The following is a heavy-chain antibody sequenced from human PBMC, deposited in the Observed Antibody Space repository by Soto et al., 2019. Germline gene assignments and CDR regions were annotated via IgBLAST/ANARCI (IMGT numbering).Heavy chain of an antibody. CDR2: IYYSGST. CDR1: GGSISSSSYY. D-gene: IGHD3-22*01. Sequence: SETLSLTCTVSGGSISSSSYYWGWIRQPPGKGLEWIGSIYYSGSTYYNPSLKSRVTISVDTSKNQFSLKLSSVTAADTAVYYCANYYDSSGYDFDYWGQGTLVTVSS. V-gene: IGHV4-39*01. CDR3: ANYYDSSGYDFDY. J-gene: IGHJ4*02.